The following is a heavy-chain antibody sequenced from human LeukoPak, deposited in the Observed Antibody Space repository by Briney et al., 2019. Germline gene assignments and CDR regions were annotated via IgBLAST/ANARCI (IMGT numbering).Heavy chain of an antibody. CDR2: VSPPGGGT. D-gene: IGHD3-10*01. V-gene: IGHV3-21*01. J-gene: IGHJ4*02. CDR3: ARGLWFGELGFDY. Sequence: PGGSLRLSCAASGFTFSNHGMDWVRQAPGKGLEWLSGVSPPGGGTYYADSVKGRFTISRDNAKNSLYLQMNSLRAEDTAVYYCARGLWFGELGFDYWGQGTLVTVSS. CDR1: GFTFSNHG.